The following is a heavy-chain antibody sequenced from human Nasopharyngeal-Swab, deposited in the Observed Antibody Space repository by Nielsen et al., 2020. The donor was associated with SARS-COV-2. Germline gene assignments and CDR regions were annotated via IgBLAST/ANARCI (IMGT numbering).Heavy chain of an antibody. Sequence: SETLSLTCTVSGGSISSSSYYWGWIRQPPGKGLEWIGYIYYSGSTYYNPSLKSRVTISVDTSKNQFSLKLSSVTAAATAVYYCARLGSGSYSDYWGQGTLVTVSS. D-gene: IGHD3-10*01. CDR1: GGSISSSSYY. CDR2: IYYSGST. V-gene: IGHV4-30-4*08. J-gene: IGHJ4*02. CDR3: ARLGSGSYSDY.